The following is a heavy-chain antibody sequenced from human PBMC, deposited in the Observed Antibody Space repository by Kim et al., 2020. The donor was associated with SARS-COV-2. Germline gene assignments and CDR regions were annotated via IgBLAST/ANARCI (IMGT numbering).Heavy chain of an antibody. CDR3: AAGRGYYL. Sequence: GGSLRLSCSASGFSFSGFWMSWVRQAPGKGLEWVAKIKQDGTEKYYVDSVEGRFTISRDNAKNSLYLQMNSLRAEDTAVYYCAAGRGYYLGGPGTLVTVS. J-gene: IGHJ4*02. D-gene: IGHD3-10*01. CDR1: GFSFSGFW. CDR2: IKQDGTEK. V-gene: IGHV3-7*03.